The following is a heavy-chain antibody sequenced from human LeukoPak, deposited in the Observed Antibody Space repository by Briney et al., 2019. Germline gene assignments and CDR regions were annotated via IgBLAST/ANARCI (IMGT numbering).Heavy chain of an antibody. V-gene: IGHV1-69*02. CDR1: GGTFSSYT. Sequence: SSVKVSCKASGGTFSSYTISWVRQAPGQGVEWMGRIMPILGIANYAQKFQGRVAITADKSTSTAYMELSSLRSEDTAVYYCARVAIRSSSSESDIDYWGQGTLVTVSS. CDR3: ARVAIRSSSSESDIDY. J-gene: IGHJ4*02. CDR2: IMPILGIA. D-gene: IGHD6-6*01.